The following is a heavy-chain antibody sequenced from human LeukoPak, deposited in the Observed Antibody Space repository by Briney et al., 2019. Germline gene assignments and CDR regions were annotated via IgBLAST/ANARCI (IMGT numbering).Heavy chain of an antibody. V-gene: IGHV3-30*18. J-gene: IGHJ4*02. CDR1: GFTFSSYG. D-gene: IGHD4-17*01. CDR2: ISYDGSNT. Sequence: PGGSLRLSCAASGFTFSSYGIVWVRQAPGKGLEWVAVISYDGSNTYYADSVKGRFTISRDNSKNTLYLQMNSLRAEDTAVYYCAKEGDYGDYYFDYWGQGTLVTVSS. CDR3: AKEGDYGDYYFDY.